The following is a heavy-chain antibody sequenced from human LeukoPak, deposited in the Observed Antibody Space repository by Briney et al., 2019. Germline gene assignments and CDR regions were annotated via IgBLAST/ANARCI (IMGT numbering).Heavy chain of an antibody. D-gene: IGHD2-15*01. J-gene: IGHJ4*02. V-gene: IGHV4-59*01. CDR3: ARTVRTRLFCSGGSCYHFDY. CDR2: IYYSGST. Sequence: SETLSLTCTVSGGSISSYYWGWIRQPPGKGLEWIGYIYYSGSTNYNPSLKSRVTISVDTSKNQFSLKLSSVTAADTAVYYCARTVRTRLFCSGGSCYHFDYWGQGTLVTVSS. CDR1: GGSISSYY.